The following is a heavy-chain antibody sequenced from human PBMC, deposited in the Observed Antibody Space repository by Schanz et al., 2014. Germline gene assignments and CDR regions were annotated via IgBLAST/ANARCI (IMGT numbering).Heavy chain of an antibody. Sequence: QVQLVQSGVEVKRPGASVRVSCKASGYSFTDYAIHWVRQAPGQGLEWMGWISGYNGDPNYAPKFQDRVTMTTDTSTGITSLELRSLKSDDTAVYYCARDRVSFVRGPLGVDWGQGTQVIVSS. J-gene: IGHJ4*02. CDR1: GYSFTDYA. CDR3: ARDRVSFVRGPLGVD. D-gene: IGHD3-10*01. CDR2: ISGYNGDP. V-gene: IGHV1-18*01.